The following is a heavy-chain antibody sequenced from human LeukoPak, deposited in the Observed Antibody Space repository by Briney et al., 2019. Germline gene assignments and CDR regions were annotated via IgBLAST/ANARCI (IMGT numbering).Heavy chain of an antibody. V-gene: IGHV4-34*01. D-gene: IGHD3-3*01. CDR3: ARGRWGYDFWSGFGY. CDR2: INHSGST. CDR1: GGSFSGYY. J-gene: IGHJ4*02. Sequence: SETLSLTCAVYGGSFSGYYWSWIRQPPGKGLEWIGEINHSGSTNYNPSLKSRVTISVDTSKNQFSLKLSSVTAADMAVYYCARGRWGYDFWSGFGYWGQGTLVTVSS.